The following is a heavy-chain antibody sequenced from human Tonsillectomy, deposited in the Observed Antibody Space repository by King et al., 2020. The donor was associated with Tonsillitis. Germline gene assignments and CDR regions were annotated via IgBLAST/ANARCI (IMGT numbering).Heavy chain of an antibody. CDR2: IYYSGST. D-gene: IGHD4-17*01. J-gene: IGHJ3*02. Sequence: PLQESGPGLVKPSQTLSLTCTVSGGSISSGGYYWRWIRQLPGKGLEWIGYIYYSGSTYYNPSLKSRVTISVDTSKNQFSLKLSSVTAADTAVYYCARASEGNYGDYRGAFDIWGQGTMVTVSS. CDR1: GGSISSGGYY. V-gene: IGHV4-31*03. CDR3: ARASEGNYGDYRGAFDI.